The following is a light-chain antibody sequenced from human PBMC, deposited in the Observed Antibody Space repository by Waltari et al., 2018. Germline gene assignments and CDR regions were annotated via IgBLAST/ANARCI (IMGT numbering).Light chain of an antibody. CDR3: QQYGRSPFT. J-gene: IGKJ3*01. Sequence: EIVLTQSPGTLSLSPGERATLSCRASQSVSSSYLVWYQQKPGQAPRLLSYGASSRATGIPDRFSGSGSGTDFTLTINRLEPEDSAVYYCQQYGRSPFTFGPGTKVDIK. CDR2: GAS. V-gene: IGKV3-20*01. CDR1: QSVSSSY.